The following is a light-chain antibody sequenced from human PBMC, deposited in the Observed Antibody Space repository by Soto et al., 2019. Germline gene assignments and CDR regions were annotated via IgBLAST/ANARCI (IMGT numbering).Light chain of an antibody. V-gene: IGKV1-5*01. CDR3: QQYESYSPLT. CDR1: QSISRW. CDR2: DAT. J-gene: IGKJ4*01. Sequence: DIQMTQSPSTLSASVGDRVTITCRASQSISRWLAWYQQKPGKAPKLLIHDATSLESGVPSRFSGSGSGTKFTLTIAGLQPEDFATYYCQQYESYSPLTFGGGTKVDIK.